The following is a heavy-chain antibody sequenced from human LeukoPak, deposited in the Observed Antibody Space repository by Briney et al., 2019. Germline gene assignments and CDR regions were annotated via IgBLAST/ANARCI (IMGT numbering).Heavy chain of an antibody. J-gene: IGHJ4*02. V-gene: IGHV3-74*01. Sequence: GGSLRLSCAASGFTFSSYWMHWVRQAPGKGLVWVSRIYSDGDNTNYADSVKGRFTISRDNAKNTVYLQMSSLRAEDTADYCARATIAAAGRALDYWGQGTLVTVSS. D-gene: IGHD6-13*01. CDR1: GFTFSSYW. CDR2: IYSDGDNT. CDR3: ARATIAAAGRALDY.